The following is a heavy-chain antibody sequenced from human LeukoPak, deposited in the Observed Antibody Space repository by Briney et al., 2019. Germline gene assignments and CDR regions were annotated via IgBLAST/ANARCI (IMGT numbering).Heavy chain of an antibody. Sequence: PGESLKISCKGSGYSFTSYWIGWVRQMPGKGLEWMGIIYPGDSDTRYSPSFQGQVTISADKSISTAYLQWSSLKASDTAMYYCATGPRGWDLQVDAFDIWGQGTMVTVSS. V-gene: IGHV5-51*01. CDR2: IYPGDSDT. D-gene: IGHD1-26*01. CDR3: ATGPRGWDLQVDAFDI. CDR1: GYSFTSYW. J-gene: IGHJ3*02.